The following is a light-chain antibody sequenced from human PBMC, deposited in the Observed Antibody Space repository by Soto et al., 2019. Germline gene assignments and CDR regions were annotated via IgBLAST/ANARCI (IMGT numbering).Light chain of an antibody. CDR3: QQFNACPWT. V-gene: IGKV1D-16*01. Sequence: DIQVTQSPSSVSASVGDTVTITCRARQGISSWLAWFQQNPGKAPKFLISAASHFQSGVPSGFSGSGSGIQFSLTISGLQSYDFATYFFQQFNACPWTLGQGTKVDIK. CDR2: AAS. J-gene: IGKJ1*01. CDR1: QGISSW.